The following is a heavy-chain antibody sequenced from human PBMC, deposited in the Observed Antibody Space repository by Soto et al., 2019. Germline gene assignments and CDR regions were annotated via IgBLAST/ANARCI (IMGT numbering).Heavy chain of an antibody. Sequence: TQRLTMTASGGTIRCYYWSWIRQPPGKGLEWIGYIYYSGSTNYNPSLKSRVTISVDTSKNQFSLKLSSVTAADTAVYYCARRYGTTFDYWGQGTLVTVSS. CDR2: IYYSGST. V-gene: IGHV4-59*01. D-gene: IGHD1-7*01. J-gene: IGHJ4*02. CDR1: GGTIRCYY. CDR3: ARRYGTTFDY.